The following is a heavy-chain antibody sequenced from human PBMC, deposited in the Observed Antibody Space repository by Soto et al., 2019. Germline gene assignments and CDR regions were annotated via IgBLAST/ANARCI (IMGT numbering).Heavy chain of an antibody. CDR1: GFAFDDYV. D-gene: IGHD6-13*01. V-gene: IGHV3-9*01. J-gene: IGHJ5*02. CDR3: AKGGSAALIAPSGRDNWFDP. Sequence: GGSLRLSCAASGFAFDDYVMHWVRQPPGRGLEWVSGITWNGGTIRYVDSVKGRFTISRDNAENSLYLQMNSLRPEDTAVYYRAKGGSAALIAPSGRDNWFDPWGQGTQVTVSS. CDR2: ITWNGGTI.